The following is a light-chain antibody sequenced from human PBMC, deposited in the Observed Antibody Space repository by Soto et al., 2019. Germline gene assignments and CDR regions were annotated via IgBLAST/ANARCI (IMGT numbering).Light chain of an antibody. CDR1: QSISSW. CDR2: KAS. CDR3: QQYKA. Sequence: DIQMTQSPSTLSASVGDRVTITCRASQSISSWLAWYQQKPGKAPKLLIYKASSLESGVPSRFSGSGSGTEFTLTISSLQPDDFATYYCQQYKAFGQGTKPEIK. J-gene: IGKJ2*01. V-gene: IGKV1-5*03.